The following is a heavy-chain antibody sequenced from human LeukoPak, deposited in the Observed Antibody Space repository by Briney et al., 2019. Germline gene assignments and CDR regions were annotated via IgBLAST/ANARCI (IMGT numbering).Heavy chain of an antibody. Sequence: SQTLSLTCAISGDSVSSNSVAWNWVRQSPSRGLEWLGRTYYRSRWYNDYAVSVKSRITINPDTSKNQFSLQLNSVTPEDTAVYYCARDHDYGDYGTYEHYWGQGTLVTVSS. CDR1: GDSVSSNSVA. J-gene: IGHJ4*02. CDR2: TYYRSRWYN. CDR3: ARDHDYGDYGTYEHY. V-gene: IGHV6-1*01. D-gene: IGHD4-17*01.